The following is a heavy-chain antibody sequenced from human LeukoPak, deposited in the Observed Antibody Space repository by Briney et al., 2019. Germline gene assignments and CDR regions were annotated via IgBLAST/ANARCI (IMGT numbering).Heavy chain of an antibody. Sequence: GGSLRLSCAASGFTLSSYWMHWVRQSPGKGLEWVSYISSGSSAIYYTDSVKGRFTISRDDAKNSLFLQMNSLRDDDTAVYYCARGANYYGRVFEYWGQGILVTVSS. CDR1: GFTLSSYW. V-gene: IGHV3-48*02. D-gene: IGHD1-26*01. J-gene: IGHJ4*02. CDR3: ARGANYYGRVFEY. CDR2: ISSGSSAI.